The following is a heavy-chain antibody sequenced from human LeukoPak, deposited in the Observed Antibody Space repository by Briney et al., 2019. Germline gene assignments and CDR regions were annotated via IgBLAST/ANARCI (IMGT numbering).Heavy chain of an antibody. CDR1: GGSFSGYY. Sequence: SETLSLTCAVYGGSFSGYYWSWIRQPPGKGLEWIGEINHSGSTNYNPSLKSRVTISVDTSKNQFSLKLSSVTAADTAVYYCARGLSLYYYYYYMDVWGKGTTVTVSS. CDR3: ARGLSLYYYYYYMDV. CDR2: INHSGST. J-gene: IGHJ6*03. V-gene: IGHV4-34*01.